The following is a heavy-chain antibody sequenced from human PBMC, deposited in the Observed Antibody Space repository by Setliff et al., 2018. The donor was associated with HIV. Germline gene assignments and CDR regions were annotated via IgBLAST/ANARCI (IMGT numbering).Heavy chain of an antibody. CDR3: ARGRYRSRWYASDHYYIDV. CDR2: INHSGST. D-gene: IGHD6-13*01. J-gene: IGHJ6*03. CDR1: GASFSGYY. V-gene: IGHV4-34*01. Sequence: SETLSLTCAVYGASFSGYYWSWVRQPPGKGLEWIGEINHSGSTNYNPSLKSRVTISVDTSKNQFSLKLRSVTAADTALYYCARGRYRSRWYASDHYYIDVWGKVTTVTVSS.